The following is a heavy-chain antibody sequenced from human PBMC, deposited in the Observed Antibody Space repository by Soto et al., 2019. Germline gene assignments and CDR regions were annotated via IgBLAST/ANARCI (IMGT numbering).Heavy chain of an antibody. Sequence: SETLSLTCVVSGGSISSTNWWTWVRQPPGKRLEWIGEIYHNGSPTYSPSLRGRATISVDKSNSQFSLRLRSVTSADTAMYFWARGPLVVFNYFESWGQGTLVTVSS. CDR2: IYHNGSP. J-gene: IGHJ4*02. CDR1: GGSISSTNW. CDR3: ARGPLVVFNYFES. V-gene: IGHV4-4*02.